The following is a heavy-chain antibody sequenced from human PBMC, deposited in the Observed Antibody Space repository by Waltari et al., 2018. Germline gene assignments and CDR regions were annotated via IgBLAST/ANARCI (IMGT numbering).Heavy chain of an antibody. CDR3: AKVPYDNFWTGYFFFDL. D-gene: IGHD3-3*01. Sequence: EVQLVESGGGVVQSGESLRLSCAASGFSFSNFAMSWVRQVPGKGVDWVSSITVSADNPYDADAVRGRFTSSRDNSKTTLYLQMDGLRAEDTAIYYCAKVPYDNFWTGYFFFDLWGQGAQVTVSS. V-gene: IGHV3-23*04. J-gene: IGHJ1*01. CDR1: GFSFSNFA. CDR2: ITVSADNP.